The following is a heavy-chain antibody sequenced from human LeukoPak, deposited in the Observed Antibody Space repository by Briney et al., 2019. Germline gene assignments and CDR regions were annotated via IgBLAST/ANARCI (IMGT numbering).Heavy chain of an antibody. Sequence: ASVKVSCKVSGYTLTELSMHWVRQAPGKGLEWMGGFDPEDGETIYAQKFQGRVTMTGDTSTDTAYMELSSLRSEDTAVYYCATTAYCGGDCYSGYWGQGTLVTVSS. D-gene: IGHD2-21*01. CDR3: ATTAYCGGDCYSGY. V-gene: IGHV1-24*01. J-gene: IGHJ4*02. CDR2: FDPEDGET. CDR1: GYTLTELS.